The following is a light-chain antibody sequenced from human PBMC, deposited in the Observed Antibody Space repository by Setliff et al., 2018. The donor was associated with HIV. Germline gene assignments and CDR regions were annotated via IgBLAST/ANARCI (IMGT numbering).Light chain of an antibody. CDR1: SDNFGSYNL. V-gene: IGLV2-23*01. CDR3: CSYAGTNILYV. Sequence: QSVLTQPASVSGPPGQSITISCTGTSDNFGSYNLVSWYQQHPGKAPKLMIYEGTKRPSGVSNRFSGSKSGNTASLTISGLQAEDEADYYCCSYAGTNILYVFGTGTKVTVL. J-gene: IGLJ1*01. CDR2: EGT.